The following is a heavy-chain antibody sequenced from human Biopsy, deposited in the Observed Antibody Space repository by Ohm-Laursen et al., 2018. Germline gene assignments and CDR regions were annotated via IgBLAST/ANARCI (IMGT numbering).Heavy chain of an antibody. Sequence: GTLSLTCSVSGGSIISYYWTWIRQPPGKGLEWIGHVYNGGITNYNPSLKSRVTISKDTSKNQFSLQVNSVAAADTAVYYCSRTPRDSFWSGSYKRGLWFDPWGQGTLVIVSS. V-gene: IGHV4-59*01. J-gene: IGHJ5*02. CDR3: SRTPRDSFWSGSYKRGLWFDP. D-gene: IGHD3-3*01. CDR2: VYNGGIT. CDR1: GGSIISYY.